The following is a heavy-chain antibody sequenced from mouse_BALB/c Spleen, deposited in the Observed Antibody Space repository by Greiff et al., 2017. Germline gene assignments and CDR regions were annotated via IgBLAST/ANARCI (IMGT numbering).Heavy chain of an antibody. D-gene: IGHD4-1*01. J-gene: IGHJ4*01. Sequence: QVQLQQSGPELVKPGASVRISCKASGYTFTSYYIHWVKQRPGQGLEWIGWIYPGNVNTKYNEKFKGKATLTADKSSSTAYMQLSILTSEDSAVYFCARGGIYWGMDYWGQGTSVTVSS. CDR2: IYPGNVNT. V-gene: IGHV1S56*01. CDR3: ARGGIYWGMDY. CDR1: GYTFTSYY.